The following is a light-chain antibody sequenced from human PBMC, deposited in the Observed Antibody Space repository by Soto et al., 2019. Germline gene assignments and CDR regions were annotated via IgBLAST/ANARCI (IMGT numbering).Light chain of an antibody. J-gene: IGKJ1*01. CDR1: QIVTSNY. CDR3: QQYGSSPTWT. CDR2: GAS. V-gene: IGKV3-20*01. Sequence: EGVLTQSPGHLSLSPGERATLSCRAIQIVTSNYLAWYQQKPGQAPRLLIYGASTRATGIPDRFSGSGSGTDFTLTISRLEPEDSAVYYCQQYGSSPTWTFGQGTKVDIK.